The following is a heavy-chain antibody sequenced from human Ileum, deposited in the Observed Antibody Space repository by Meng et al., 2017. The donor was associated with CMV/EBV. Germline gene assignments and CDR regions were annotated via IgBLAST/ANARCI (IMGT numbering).Heavy chain of an antibody. CDR1: GDSINSRSSY. CDR3: ARHERDYGGIVRLPNF. Sequence: SETLSLTCSVSGDSINSRSSYWGWIRQAPGKGGEWIGSVSFRGNTYLSPSLKSRVTMTLDTSKNQFSLTLRAVTAADTAIYYCARHERDYGGIVRLPNFWGQGTWVTVSS. J-gene: IGHJ1*01. D-gene: IGHD4/OR15-4a*01. CDR2: VSFRGNT. V-gene: IGHV4-39*01.